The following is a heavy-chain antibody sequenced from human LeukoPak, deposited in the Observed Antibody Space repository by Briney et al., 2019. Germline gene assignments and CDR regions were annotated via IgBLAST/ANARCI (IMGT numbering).Heavy chain of an antibody. V-gene: IGHV4-59*01. J-gene: IGHJ4*02. CDR2: IYYSGST. Sequence: LETLSLTCTVSGGSISSYYWSWIRQPPGKGLEWIGYIYYSGSTNYNPSLKSRVTISVDTSKNQFSLKLSSVTAADTAVYYCARDGELLGDFDYWGQGTLVTVSS. D-gene: IGHD1-26*01. CDR1: GGSISSYY. CDR3: ARDGELLGDFDY.